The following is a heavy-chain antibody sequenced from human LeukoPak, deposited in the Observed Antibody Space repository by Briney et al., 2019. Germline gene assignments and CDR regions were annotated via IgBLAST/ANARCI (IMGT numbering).Heavy chain of an antibody. Sequence: PSETLSLTCPVSGGSISSSSYYWGWIRQTPGKGLEWLRRIYYSGSTSYQPSLKSRLSIAVDTRKNQFSLKLSSVTAADTAVYYCARLSRSGSYFDYWGQGTMVSVSS. V-gene: IGHV4-39*01. CDR1: GGSISSSSYY. D-gene: IGHD3-10*01. J-gene: IGHJ4*02. CDR2: IYYSGST. CDR3: ARLSRSGSYFDY.